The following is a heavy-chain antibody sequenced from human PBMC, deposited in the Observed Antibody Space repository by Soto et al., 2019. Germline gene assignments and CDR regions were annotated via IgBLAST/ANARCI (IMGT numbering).Heavy chain of an antibody. Sequence: TLSLTCTVSGGSISSGDYYWSWIRQPPGKGPEWIGYIYYSGSTYYNPSLKSRVTISVDTSKNQFSLKLSSVTAADTAVYYCARDVPPHYYDSSGNDAFDIWGQGTMVTVSS. CDR2: IYYSGST. V-gene: IGHV4-30-4*01. CDR1: GGSISSGDYY. CDR3: ARDVPPHYYDSSGNDAFDI. J-gene: IGHJ3*02. D-gene: IGHD3-22*01.